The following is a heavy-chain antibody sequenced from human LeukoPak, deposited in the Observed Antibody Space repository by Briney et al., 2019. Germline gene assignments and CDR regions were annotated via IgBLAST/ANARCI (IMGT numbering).Heavy chain of an antibody. V-gene: IGHV3-48*01. CDR3: VRVKGTSFDF. CDR1: GFPFSSYS. J-gene: IGHJ4*02. D-gene: IGHD1-1*01. CDR2: ISASGSNI. Sequence: GGSLRLSCGAPGFPFSSYSMNWVRQAPGKGLEWVSYISASGSNIYYLDAVKVRFTVSRDNAMNSLVLQRNRSGVEDAAIYYCVRVKGTSFDFWGQGTLVTVSS.